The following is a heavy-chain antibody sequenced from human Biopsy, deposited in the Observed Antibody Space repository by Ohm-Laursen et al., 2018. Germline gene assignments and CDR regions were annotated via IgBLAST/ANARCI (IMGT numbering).Heavy chain of an antibody. CDR2: IYLDDDK. J-gene: IGHJ4*02. V-gene: IGHV2-5*08. CDR3: AHSLLLDPFDSRGMGFDF. CDR1: GGSISGYH. D-gene: IGHD3-22*01. Sequence: QTLSLTCTVSGGSISGYHWSWIRKSPGKGLEWLALIYLDDDKRYNASLKSRLTVTKDTFKNQVVLTMTNMNPVDTGIYYCAHSLLLDPFDSRGMGFDFWGQGTLVAVSS.